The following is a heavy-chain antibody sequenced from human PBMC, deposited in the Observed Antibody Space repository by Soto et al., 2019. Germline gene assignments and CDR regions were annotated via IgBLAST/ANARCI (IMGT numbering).Heavy chain of an antibody. CDR1: GGYISSFY. J-gene: IGHJ6*02. Sequence: SETLSLPCTVSGGYISSFYWSWIRQPPGKGLEWIGYVYHSVSTNYNPSLKSRVTISVDTSQNHLSLKLTSVTAADTAVYYCARRFYYGMDVWGQGITVTVSS. D-gene: IGHD3-3*01. CDR3: ARRFYYGMDV. V-gene: IGHV4-59*01. CDR2: VYHSVST.